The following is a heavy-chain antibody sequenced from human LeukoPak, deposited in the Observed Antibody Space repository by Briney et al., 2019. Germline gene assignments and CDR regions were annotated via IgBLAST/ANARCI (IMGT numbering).Heavy chain of an antibody. V-gene: IGHV4-39*07. Sequence: PSETLSLTCTVSGGSISSSSYYWGWIRQPPGKGLEWIGSIYYSGSTNYNPSLKSRVTISVDTSKNQFSLKLSSVTAADTAVYYCARGRYSSSSKGKGYYYYYGMDVWGQGTTVTVSS. J-gene: IGHJ6*02. CDR1: GGSISSSSYY. D-gene: IGHD6-13*01. CDR3: ARGRYSSSSKGKGYYYYYGMDV. CDR2: IYYSGST.